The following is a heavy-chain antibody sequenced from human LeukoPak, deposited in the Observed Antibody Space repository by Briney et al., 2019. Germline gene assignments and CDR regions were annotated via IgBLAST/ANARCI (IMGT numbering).Heavy chain of an antibody. V-gene: IGHV1-18*01. J-gene: IGHJ5*02. CDR3: ARSGGDDYGDYPGLDP. CDR1: GYTFTSYG. D-gene: IGHD4-17*01. Sequence: GAPVKVSCKASGYTFTSYGISWVRQAPGQGLEWMGWISAHNGHTNYAQKLQGRVTMTTDTSTSTAYMELRSLRSDDTAVYYCARSGGDDYGDYPGLDPWGQGTLVTVSS. CDR2: ISAHNGHT.